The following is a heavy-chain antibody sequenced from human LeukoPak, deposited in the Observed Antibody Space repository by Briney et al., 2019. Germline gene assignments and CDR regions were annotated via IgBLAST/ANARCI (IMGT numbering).Heavy chain of an antibody. CDR2: SYYSGST. Sequence: SETLSLTCTVSGGSISSYYWSWIRQPPGKGLEWIGYSYYSGSTNYNPSLKSRVTISIDTSSNQFSLKLGSVTAADTAVYYCARQAYCTSISCYPFDYWGQGTLVTVSS. J-gene: IGHJ4*02. CDR3: ARQAYCTSISCYPFDY. V-gene: IGHV4-59*08. CDR1: GGSISSYY. D-gene: IGHD2-2*01.